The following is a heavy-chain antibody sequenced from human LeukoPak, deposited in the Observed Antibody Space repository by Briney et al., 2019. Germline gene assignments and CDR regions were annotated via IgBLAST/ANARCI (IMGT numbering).Heavy chain of an antibody. Sequence: GASVTVSCKVSGYTLTELSMHWVRQAPGKGLEWMGGFDPEDGETIYAQKFQGRVTMTEDTSTDTAYMELSSLRSEDTAVYYCATGRLITGTPEGFDPWGQGTLVTVSS. CDR2: FDPEDGET. CDR3: ATGRLITGTPEGFDP. D-gene: IGHD1-20*01. CDR1: GYTLTELS. V-gene: IGHV1-24*01. J-gene: IGHJ5*02.